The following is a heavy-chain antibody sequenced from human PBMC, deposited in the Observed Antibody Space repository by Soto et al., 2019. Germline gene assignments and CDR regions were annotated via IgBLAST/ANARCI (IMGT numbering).Heavy chain of an antibody. V-gene: IGHV3-74*01. Sequence: EVPLVESGGGLVQPGGSLRLSCATSGFTFSSYWMHWVRQVPGRGLLWVSRIDEYGNTINYADSVRGRFTISRDNASNTLYLEMNSLRAEDTALYYCTRDIGGKGAYWGPGTLVTVSS. D-gene: IGHD3-10*01. J-gene: IGHJ4*02. CDR1: GFTFSSYW. CDR2: IDEYGNTI. CDR3: TRDIGGKGAY.